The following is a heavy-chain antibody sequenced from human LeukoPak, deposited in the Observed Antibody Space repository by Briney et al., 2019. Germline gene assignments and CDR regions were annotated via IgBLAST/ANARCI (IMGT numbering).Heavy chain of an antibody. Sequence: PGGSLRLSCAASGFTFSGYSMNWVRQAPGKGLEWVSYISSSSTIYYADSVKGRFTISRDNAKNSLYLQMNSLRDEDTAVYYCARDLGLEGDWGQGTLVTVSS. CDR1: GFTFSGYS. D-gene: IGHD7-27*01. CDR3: ARDLGLEGD. V-gene: IGHV3-48*02. J-gene: IGHJ4*02. CDR2: ISSSSTI.